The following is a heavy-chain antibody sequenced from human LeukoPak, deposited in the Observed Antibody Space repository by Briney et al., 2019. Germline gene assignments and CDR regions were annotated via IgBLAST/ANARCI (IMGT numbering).Heavy chain of an antibody. V-gene: IGHV3-48*03. D-gene: IGHD6-13*01. CDR1: GFTFSSYE. J-gene: IGHJ5*02. Sequence: GGSLRLSCAASGFTFSSYEMNWVRQAPGKGLEWVSYISSSGSTIYYADSVKGRFTISRDNAKNSLYLQMNSLRAGDTAVYYCARDKSYSSSYYPNRSGFDPWGQGTLVTVSS. CDR3: ARDKSYSSSYYPNRSGFDP. CDR2: ISSSGSTI.